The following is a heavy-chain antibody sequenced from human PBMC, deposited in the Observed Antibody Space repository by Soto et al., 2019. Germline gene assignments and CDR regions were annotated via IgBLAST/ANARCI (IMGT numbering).Heavy chain of an antibody. V-gene: IGHV3-7*01. CDR2: IKQGGREN. CDR1: GFTLSNHW. D-gene: IGHD1-1*01. CDR3: ARGDQSCGNAFDI. Sequence: EVQLVDSGGGLVQPGGSLRLSCEASGFTLSNHWMSWVRQAPGKGLQWVANIKQGGRENYYVDSVKGRFTISRANSKNSLYLKIDTVTVEDTAVYYCARGDQSCGNAFDIWGQGTTVTVSS. J-gene: IGHJ3*02.